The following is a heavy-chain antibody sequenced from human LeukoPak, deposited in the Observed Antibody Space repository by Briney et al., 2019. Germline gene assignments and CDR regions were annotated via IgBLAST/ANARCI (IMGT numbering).Heavy chain of an antibody. CDR3: ARHRSVRGVTPFDY. CDR2: IYYSGST. CDR1: GGSISSYY. Sequence: PSETLSLTCTVSGGSISSYYWSWIRQPPGKGLEWIGYIYYSGSTNYNPSLKSRVTISVDTSKNQFSLKLSSVTAAATAVYYCARHRSVRGVTPFDYWGQGTLVTVSS. D-gene: IGHD3-10*01. J-gene: IGHJ4*02. V-gene: IGHV4-59*08.